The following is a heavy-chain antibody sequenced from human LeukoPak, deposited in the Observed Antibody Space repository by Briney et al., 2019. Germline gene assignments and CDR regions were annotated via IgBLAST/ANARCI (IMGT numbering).Heavy chain of an antibody. V-gene: IGHV1-69*04. J-gene: IGHJ6*03. CDR3: AIQYPSPYYYYMDV. CDR2: IIPILGTA. D-gene: IGHD4-11*01. Sequence: GASVKVSCKASGGTFTNYAISWVRQAPGQGLEWMGRIIPILGTANYAQKFEGRVTITADKSTSTSYMELSSLRSDDTAVYYCAIQYPSPYYYYMDVWGKGTTVTVSS. CDR1: GGTFTNYA.